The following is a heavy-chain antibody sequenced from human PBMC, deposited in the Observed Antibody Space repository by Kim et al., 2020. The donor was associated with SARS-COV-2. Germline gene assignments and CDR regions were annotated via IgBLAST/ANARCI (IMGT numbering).Heavy chain of an antibody. D-gene: IGHD4-17*01. CDR3: ARRGVTNWYFDL. CDR1: GGSISSYY. J-gene: IGHJ2*01. V-gene: IGHV4-59*08. CDR2: IYYSGST. Sequence: SETLSLTCTVSGGSISSYYWSWIRQPPGKGLEWIGYIYYSGSTNYNPSLKSRVTISVDTSKNQFSLKLSSVTAADTAVYYCARRGVTNWYFDLWGRGTLVTVSS.